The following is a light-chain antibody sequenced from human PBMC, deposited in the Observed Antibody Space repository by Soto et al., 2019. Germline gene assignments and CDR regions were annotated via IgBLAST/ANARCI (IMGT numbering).Light chain of an antibody. CDR2: AAS. CDR1: QGISSY. V-gene: IGKV1-8*01. Sequence: AIRMTQSPSSLSASTGDRVTITCRASQGISSYLAWYQQKPGKAPKLLIYAASTLQSVVPSRFSGSGSGTDFTLTISCLQSEDCATYYCQQYYSYPRTFGKGTKVEIK. CDR3: QQYYSYPRT. J-gene: IGKJ1*01.